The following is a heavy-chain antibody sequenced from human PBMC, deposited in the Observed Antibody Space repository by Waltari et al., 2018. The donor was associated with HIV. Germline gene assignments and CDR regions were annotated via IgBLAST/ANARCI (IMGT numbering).Heavy chain of an antibody. CDR3: ARDLQTGTKTV. CDR1: GYTFTSDG. CDR2: ISVYIGNT. J-gene: IGHJ4*02. Sequence: QVPLVQSGAEAKKPGASVKVSCKASGYTFTSDGINWVRQAPGQGLEWMGWISVYIGNTDYAQKFQCRVTLTTDTSTSTAYMELRSLRSDDTAVYYCARDLQTGTKTVWGQGTLVTVSS. V-gene: IGHV1-18*01. D-gene: IGHD1-7*01.